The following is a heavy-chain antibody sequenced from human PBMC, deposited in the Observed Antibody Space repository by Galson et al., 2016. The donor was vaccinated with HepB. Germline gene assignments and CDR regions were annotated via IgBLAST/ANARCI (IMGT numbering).Heavy chain of an antibody. CDR1: GFTFINAW. CDR3: TTGKGTADF. Sequence: SLRLSCAASGFTFINAWMNWVRQAPGKGLEWVGRIKTEADGATTDLAVPVKGRFTISSDGSKSTVYLQMDSLKTEDPAVYYCTTGKGTADFWGQGSLVTVSS. D-gene: IGHD2-8*02. J-gene: IGHJ4*02. V-gene: IGHV3-15*07. CDR2: IKTEADGATT.